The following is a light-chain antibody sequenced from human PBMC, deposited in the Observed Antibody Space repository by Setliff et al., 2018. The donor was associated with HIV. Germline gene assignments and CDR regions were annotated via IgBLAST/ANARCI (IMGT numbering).Light chain of an antibody. CDR2: DVS. CDR1: SNDVGGYNY. J-gene: IGLJ1*01. CDR3: SSYTSSFTYV. Sequence: QSALTQPAPVCGSPGQSITISCTGTSNDVGGYNYVSWYQQDPGKSPKLMIYDVSNRPSGVSNRFSGSKSGNTASLTISGLLAEDEADYYCSSYTSSFTYVFGTGTKVTVL. V-gene: IGLV2-14*03.